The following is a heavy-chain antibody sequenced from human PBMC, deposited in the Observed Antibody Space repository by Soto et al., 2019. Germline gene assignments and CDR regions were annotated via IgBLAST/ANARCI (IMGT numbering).Heavy chain of an antibody. CDR3: AREYSSSSWGY. J-gene: IGHJ4*02. D-gene: IGHD6-6*01. CDR1: GFTFNSYD. Sequence: PGGSLRLSCAASGFTFNSYDMHWIRQAPGKGLEWVAVVSNDGSRGNYADSVKGRFTVSRDNSRNVLYLQMNSLISADTAVYYCAREYSSSSWGYWGQGSLVTVSS. CDR2: VSNDGSRG. V-gene: IGHV3-30-3*01.